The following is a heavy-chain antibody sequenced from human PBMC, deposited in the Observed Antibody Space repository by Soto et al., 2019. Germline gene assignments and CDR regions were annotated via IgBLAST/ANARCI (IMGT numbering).Heavy chain of an antibody. CDR2: IKSKAYGGTA. D-gene: IGHD3-10*01. V-gene: IGHV3-49*05. J-gene: IGHJ4*02. CDR3: TREFSGSGG. Sequence: EVQLVESGGGLVKPGQSLRLSCVVSGFTFGDYPMSWFRQAPGKGLEWVGFIKSKAYGGTAEYAPSVKGRFTISGDDSKSIVYRQMNSLKSEDTAVYYCTREFSGSGGWVQGTLVTVSS. CDR1: GFTFGDYP.